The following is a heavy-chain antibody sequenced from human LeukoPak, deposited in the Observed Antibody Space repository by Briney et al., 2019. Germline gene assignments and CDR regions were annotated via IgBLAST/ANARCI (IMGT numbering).Heavy chain of an antibody. V-gene: IGHV3-23*01. D-gene: IGHD3-16*02. CDR2: IGSDNKP. CDR1: GFTFSAYA. Sequence: QPGGSLRLSCEASGFTFSAYAMTWVRQAPGKGLEWVSSIGSDNKPHYSESVKGRFAISRDNSKNTLYLQMNSLRAEDTAVYFCARDYRLSWFDYWGQGTLVTVSS. CDR3: ARDYRLSWFDY. J-gene: IGHJ4*02.